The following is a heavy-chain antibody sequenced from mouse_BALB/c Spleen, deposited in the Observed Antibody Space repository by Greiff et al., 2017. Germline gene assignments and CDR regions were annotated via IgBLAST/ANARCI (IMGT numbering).Heavy chain of an antibody. J-gene: IGHJ4*01. CDR2: ISDGGSYT. CDR1: GFTFSDYY. Sequence: EVKLMESGGGLVKPGGSLKLSCAASGFTFSDYYMYWVRQTPEKRLEWVATISDGGSYTYYPDSVKGRFTISRDNAKNNLYLQMSSLKSEDTAMYYCARGWLLYYYAMDYWGQGTSVTVSS. D-gene: IGHD2-3*01. V-gene: IGHV5-4*02. CDR3: ARGWLLYYYAMDY.